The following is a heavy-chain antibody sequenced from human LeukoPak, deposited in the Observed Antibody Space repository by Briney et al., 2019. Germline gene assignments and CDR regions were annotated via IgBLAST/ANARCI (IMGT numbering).Heavy chain of an antibody. CDR3: ASYNPYY. D-gene: IGHD1-1*01. CDR2: IRSDGSNK. J-gene: IGHJ4*02. Sequence: GGSLRLSCAGSGFSFSSYGMHWVRQAPGKGLEWMAFIRSDGSNKYYADSVKGRFTISRDNSKNTLYLQMNSLRAEDTAVYYCASYNPYYWGQGTLVTVSS. CDR1: GFSFSSYG. V-gene: IGHV3-30*02.